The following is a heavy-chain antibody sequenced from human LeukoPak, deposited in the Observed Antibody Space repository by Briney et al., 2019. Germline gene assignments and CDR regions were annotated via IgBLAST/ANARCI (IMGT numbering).Heavy chain of an antibody. Sequence: SETLSLTCTVSGGSISSYYWSWLRQPAGKGLEWIGRIYTSGSTNYNPSLKRRVTISVDTSKNQFSLKLSSVTAADTAVYYCARDRRGYSGYENFDYWGQGTLVTVSS. J-gene: IGHJ4*02. CDR3: ARDRRGYSGYENFDY. CDR2: IYTSGST. D-gene: IGHD5-12*01. V-gene: IGHV4-4*07. CDR1: GGSISSYY.